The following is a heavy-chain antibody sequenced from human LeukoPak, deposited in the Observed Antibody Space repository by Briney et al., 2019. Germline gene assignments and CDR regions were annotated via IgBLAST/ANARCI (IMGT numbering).Heavy chain of an antibody. CDR3: AKSFYGGGTYGMDV. CDR1: GFTFSSYD. CDR2: ISYDGSNK. V-gene: IGHV3-30*18. Sequence: GGSLRLSCAASGFTFSSYDMHWVRQAPGKGLEWVAVISYDGSNKYYADSVKGRFTISRDNSKNTLYLQMNSLRAEDTAVYYCAKSFYGGGTYGMDVWGQGTTVTVSS. D-gene: IGHD4-23*01. J-gene: IGHJ6*02.